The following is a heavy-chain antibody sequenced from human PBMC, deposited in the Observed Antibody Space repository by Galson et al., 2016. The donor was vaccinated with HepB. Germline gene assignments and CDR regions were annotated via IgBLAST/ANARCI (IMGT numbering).Heavy chain of an antibody. Sequence: ETLSLTCAVYGESFSGFYWSWIRQAPGERLEWIGEVGHSGTASYNASLKSRLTISVDKPNNQFFLTLTSVTAADTAVYFCASLYDYWGQGMMVTVSS. J-gene: IGHJ4*02. CDR2: VGHSGTA. D-gene: IGHD3-16*01. CDR1: GESFSGFY. CDR3: ASLYDY. V-gene: IGHV4-34*10.